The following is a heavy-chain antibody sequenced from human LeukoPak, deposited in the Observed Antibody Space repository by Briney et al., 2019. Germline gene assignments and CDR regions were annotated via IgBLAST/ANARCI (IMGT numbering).Heavy chain of an antibody. CDR2: IIPIFGTA. CDR3: ARGSDIVVVPAGLFFDP. V-gene: IGHV1-69*05. J-gene: IGHJ5*02. D-gene: IGHD2-2*01. Sequence: ASVKVSWKASGYTFTGYYMHWVRQAPGQGLEWMGRIIPIFGTANYAQKFQGRITITTDESTSTAYMELSSLRSEDTAVYYCARGSDIVVVPAGLFFDPWGQGTLVTVSS. CDR1: GYTFTGYY.